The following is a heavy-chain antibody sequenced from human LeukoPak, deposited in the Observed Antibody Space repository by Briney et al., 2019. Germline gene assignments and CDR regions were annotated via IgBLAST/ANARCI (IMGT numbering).Heavy chain of an antibody. D-gene: IGHD5-24*01. J-gene: IGHJ4*02. CDR2: ISYDGSNK. CDR1: GFTFSSYG. Sequence: GGSLRLSCAASGFTFSSYGMHWVRQAPGKGLEWVAVISYDGSNKYYADSVKGRFTISRDNFKNTLYLQMNSLRAEDTAVYYCAKGGRWLQLQAPFDYWGQGALVTVSS. V-gene: IGHV3-30*18. CDR3: AKGGRWLQLQAPFDY.